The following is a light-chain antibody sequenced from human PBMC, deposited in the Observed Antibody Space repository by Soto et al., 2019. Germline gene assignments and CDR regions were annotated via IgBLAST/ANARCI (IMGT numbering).Light chain of an antibody. Sequence: DIVMTQSPDSLAVSLGERATINCKSSQSVLLSSNNKNYLAWYQQKPGQPPKLLIYWASTRESGVPHRFSGSRSGSAFSLSTSSLQAEDVDGYFCHHCSTSPHFGPRTKVVI. J-gene: IGKJ3*01. CDR1: QSVLLSSNNKNY. V-gene: IGKV4-1*01. CDR3: HHCSTSPH. CDR2: WAS.